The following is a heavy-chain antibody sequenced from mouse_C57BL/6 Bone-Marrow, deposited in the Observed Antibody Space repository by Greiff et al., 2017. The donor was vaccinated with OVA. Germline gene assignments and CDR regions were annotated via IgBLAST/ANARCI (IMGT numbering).Heavy chain of an antibody. CDR1: GFTFSSYA. J-gene: IGHJ4*01. D-gene: IGHD1-1*01. V-gene: IGHV5-4*01. Sequence: EVQGVESGGGLVKPGGSLKLSCAASGFTFSSYAMSWVRQTPEKRLEWVATISDGGSYTYYPDNVKGRFTISRDNAKNNLYLQMSHLKSEDTAMYYCARAVYYYGSSHYYYAMDYWGQGTSVTVSS. CDR2: ISDGGSYT. CDR3: ARAVYYYGSSHYYYAMDY.